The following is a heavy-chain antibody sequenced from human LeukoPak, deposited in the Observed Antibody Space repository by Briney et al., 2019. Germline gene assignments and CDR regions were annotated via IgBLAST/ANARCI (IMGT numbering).Heavy chain of an antibody. CDR3: AREGYYYDSSGYYLGEHYFDY. D-gene: IGHD3-22*01. CDR2: ISAYTGNT. Sequence: GASVKVSCKASGYTFTSYGISWVRQAPVQGLEWMGWISAYTGNTNYAQKLQGRVTMTTDTSTSTAYMELRSLRSDDTAVYYCAREGYYYDSSGYYLGEHYFDYWGQGTLVTVSS. CDR1: GYTFTSYG. V-gene: IGHV1-18*01. J-gene: IGHJ4*02.